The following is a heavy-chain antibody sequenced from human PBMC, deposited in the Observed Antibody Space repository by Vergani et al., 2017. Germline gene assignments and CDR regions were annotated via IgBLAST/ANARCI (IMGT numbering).Heavy chain of an antibody. Sequence: EVQLVESGGGLVQPGGSLRLSCAASGFTFSNYEMNWVRQAPGKGLEWVSYISSSGSTIYYADSVKGRFTISRDNAQNSLYLQMNSLRAEDTAVYYCARGATVAHLETWYFDLWGRGTLVTVSA. J-gene: IGHJ2*01. CDR2: ISSSGSTI. V-gene: IGHV3-48*03. D-gene: IGHD4-23*01. CDR1: GFTFSNYE. CDR3: ARGATVAHLETWYFDL.